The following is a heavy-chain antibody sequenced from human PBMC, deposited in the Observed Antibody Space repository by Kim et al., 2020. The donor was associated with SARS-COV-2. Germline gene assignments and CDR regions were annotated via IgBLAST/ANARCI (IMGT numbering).Heavy chain of an antibody. Sequence: KRSPKFQCRVTITRDTSASTAYLERSSLRSEDTAVYYCARGEGAAAYFDYWGQGTLVTVSS. CDR3: ARGEGAAAYFDY. D-gene: IGHD2-2*01. J-gene: IGHJ4*02. V-gene: IGHV1-3*01.